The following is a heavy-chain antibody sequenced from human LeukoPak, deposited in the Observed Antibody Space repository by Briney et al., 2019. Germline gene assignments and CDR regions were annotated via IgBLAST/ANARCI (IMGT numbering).Heavy chain of an antibody. CDR2: INTDIVNT. CDR3: ARKGCTGDCYRFDA. V-gene: IGHV1-18*01. J-gene: IGHJ5*02. D-gene: IGHD2-21*02. CDR1: RYTYTTYG. Sequence: GASVKVSCKASRYTYTTYGISWVRQSPEHRREWLGWINTDIVNTKYAQKFQGRVTMTTDTSTSTAYMELSSLRSDDTAVYYCARKGCTGDCYRFDAWGEGTLVTVSS.